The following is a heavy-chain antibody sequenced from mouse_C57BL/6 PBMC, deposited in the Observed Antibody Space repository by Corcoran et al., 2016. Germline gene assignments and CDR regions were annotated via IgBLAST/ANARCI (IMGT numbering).Heavy chain of an antibody. D-gene: IGHD1-1*01. CDR1: GYAFSSYW. J-gene: IGHJ4*01. Sequence: QVQLQQSGAELVKPGASVKISCKASGYAFSSYWMNWVKQRPGKGLEWIGQIYPGDGDTNYNGKFKGKATLTADKSSSTAYMQLSSLTSEDSAVYFCARPVYSPGAMDYWGQGTSVTVSS. CDR2: IYPGDGDT. CDR3: ARPVYSPGAMDY. V-gene: IGHV1-80*01.